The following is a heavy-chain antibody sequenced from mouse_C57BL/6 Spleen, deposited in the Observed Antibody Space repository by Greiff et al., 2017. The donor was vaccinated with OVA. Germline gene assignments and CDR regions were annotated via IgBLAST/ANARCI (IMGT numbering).Heavy chain of an antibody. D-gene: IGHD2-5*01. CDR1: GYTFTSYW. CDR3: ARSLAIVLDFDY. J-gene: IGHJ2*01. CDR2: IDPSDSYT. V-gene: IGHV1-59*01. Sequence: QVQLQQPGAELVRPGTSVKLSCKASGYTFTSYWVHWVKQRPGQGLEWIGVIDPSDSYTNYNQKFKGKATLTVDTSSSTAYMQLSSLTSEDSAVYYCARSLAIVLDFDYWGQGTTLTVSS.